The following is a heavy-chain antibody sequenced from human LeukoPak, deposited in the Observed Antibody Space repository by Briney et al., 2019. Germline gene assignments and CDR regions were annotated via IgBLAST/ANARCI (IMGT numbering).Heavy chain of an antibody. D-gene: IGHD5-12*01. CDR1: GFTFDDYG. J-gene: IGHJ4*02. Sequence: GGSLRLSCAASGFTFDDYGMSWVRQAPGKGLEWVSGINWNGGSIGYADSVKGRFTISRDNAKNSLYLQMNSLRAEDTALCHCARGYSGYDLPYYFDYWGQGTLVTVSS. CDR3: ARGYSGYDLPYYFDY. V-gene: IGHV3-20*01. CDR2: INWNGGSI.